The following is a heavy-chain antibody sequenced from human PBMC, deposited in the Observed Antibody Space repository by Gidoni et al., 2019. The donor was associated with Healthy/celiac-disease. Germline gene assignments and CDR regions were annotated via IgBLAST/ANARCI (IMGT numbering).Heavy chain of an antibody. J-gene: IGHJ4*02. Sequence: QVQLQESGPGLVKPSQTLSLTCTVSGGSISSGSYYWSWIRQPAGKGLEWIGRIYTSGSTNYNPSLKSRVTISVDTSKNQFSLKLSSVTAADTAVYYCARGEYSGGALLGYWGQGTLVTVSS. V-gene: IGHV4-61*02. CDR2: IYTSGST. CDR3: ARGEYSGGALLGY. CDR1: GGSISSGSYY. D-gene: IGHD2-15*01.